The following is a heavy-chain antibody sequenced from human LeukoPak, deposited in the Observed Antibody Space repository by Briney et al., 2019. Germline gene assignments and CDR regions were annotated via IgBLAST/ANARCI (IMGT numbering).Heavy chain of an antibody. Sequence: SETLSLTCTVSGGSISSSSYYWGWIRQPPGKGLEWIGSIYYSGSTYYNPSLKSRVTISVDTSKNQFSLKLSSVTAADTAAYYCAREHRGYEGTDGFDYWGQGTLVTVSS. CDR1: GGSISSSSYY. CDR3: AREHRGYEGTDGFDY. J-gene: IGHJ4*02. CDR2: IYYSGST. V-gene: IGHV4-39*07. D-gene: IGHD5-12*01.